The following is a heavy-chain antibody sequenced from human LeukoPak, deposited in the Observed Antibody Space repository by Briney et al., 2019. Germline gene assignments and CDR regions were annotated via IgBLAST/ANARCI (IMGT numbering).Heavy chain of an antibody. CDR3: ARASLLSFGYYYVDAFDI. V-gene: IGHV4-59*12. CDR1: GGSISSYY. Sequence: SETLSLTCTVSGGSISSYYWSWIRQPPGKGLEWIGYIYYSGSTNYNPSLKSRVTISVDTSKNQFSLKLSSVTAADTAVYYCARASLLSFGYYYVDAFDIWGQGTMVTVSS. J-gene: IGHJ3*02. D-gene: IGHD3-22*01. CDR2: IYYSGST.